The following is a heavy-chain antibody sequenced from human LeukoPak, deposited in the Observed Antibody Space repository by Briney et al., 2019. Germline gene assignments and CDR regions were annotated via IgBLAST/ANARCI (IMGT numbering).Heavy chain of an antibody. CDR2: FDPEDGET. J-gene: IGHJ4*02. D-gene: IGHD3-22*01. CDR1: GYTLTELS. Sequence: ASVKVSCKVSGYTLTELSMHWVRQAPGKWLEWMEGFDPEDGETIYAQKFQGRVTMTEDTSTDTAYMELSSLRSEDTAVYYCATADSSGYYSISFDYWGQGTLVTVSS. V-gene: IGHV1-24*01. CDR3: ATADSSGYYSISFDY.